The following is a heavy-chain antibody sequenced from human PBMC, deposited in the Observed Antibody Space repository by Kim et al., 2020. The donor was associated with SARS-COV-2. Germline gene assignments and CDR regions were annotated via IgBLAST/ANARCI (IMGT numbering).Heavy chain of an antibody. CDR2: FDPEDGET. CDR3: ATSPSIAAASWFDP. D-gene: IGHD6-13*01. V-gene: IGHV1-24*01. Sequence: ASVKVSCKVSGYTLTELSMHWVRQAPGKGLEWMGGFDPEDGETIYAQKFQGRVTMTEDTSTDTAYMELGSLRSEDTAVYYCATSPSIAAASWFDPWGQGTLVTVSS. J-gene: IGHJ5*02. CDR1: GYTLTELS.